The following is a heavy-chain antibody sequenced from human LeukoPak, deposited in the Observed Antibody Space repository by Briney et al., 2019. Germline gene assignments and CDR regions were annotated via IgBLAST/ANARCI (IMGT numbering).Heavy chain of an antibody. V-gene: IGHV3-23*01. CDR2: ISGSGGST. CDR1: GFTFSSYA. J-gene: IGHJ4*02. CDR3: AKADGINMIVVGDY. D-gene: IGHD3-22*01. Sequence: PGGSLRLSCAASGFTFSSYAMGWVRQAPGKGLEWVSAISGSGGSTYYADSVKGRFTISRDNSKNTLYLQMNSLRAEDTAVYYCAKADGINMIVVGDYWGQGTLVTVSS.